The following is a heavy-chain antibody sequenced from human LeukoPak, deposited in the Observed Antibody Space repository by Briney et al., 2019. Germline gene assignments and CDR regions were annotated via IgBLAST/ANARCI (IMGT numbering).Heavy chain of an antibody. D-gene: IGHD3-10*01. J-gene: IGHJ4*02. Sequence: PAGGSLRLFCVASGFDISYNYVGWVRQAPGKGLEWVSVIHTGGTTHYADSVKGRFTISKDNSNNTVYLQMNSVRVEDTAVYYCARVWFGYFFQWGQGALVTVSS. CDR1: GFDISYNY. CDR3: ARVWFGYFFQ. CDR2: IHTGGTT. V-gene: IGHV3-53*01.